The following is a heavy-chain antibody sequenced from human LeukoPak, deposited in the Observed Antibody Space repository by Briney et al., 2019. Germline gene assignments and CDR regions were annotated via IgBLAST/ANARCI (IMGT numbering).Heavy chain of an antibody. CDR3: ARDRGYSYGPNLDYYFDY. V-gene: IGHV3-64*01. Sequence: GGSLRLSCAASGFTFSSYAMHWVRQAPGKGLEYVSAISSNGGSTYYANSVKGRFTISRDNSKNTLYLQMGSLRAEDMAVYYCARDRGYSYGPNLDYYFDYWGQGTLVTVSS. J-gene: IGHJ4*02. CDR2: ISSNGGST. D-gene: IGHD5-18*01. CDR1: GFTFSSYA.